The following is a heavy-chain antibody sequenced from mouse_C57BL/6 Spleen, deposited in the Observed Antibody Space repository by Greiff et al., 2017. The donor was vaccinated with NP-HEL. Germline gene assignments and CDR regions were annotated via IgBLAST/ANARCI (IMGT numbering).Heavy chain of an antibody. Sequence: VQLQQSGPELVKPGASVKMSCKASGYTFTDYNMTWVKQRPGQGLEWIGDIYPNNGGTIYNQKFQCKATLTVDTSSSTAYMELSSLTSEDTAVYYCARNLNAYDNYSGDFDCWGKGTTLT. D-gene: IGHD1-3*01. J-gene: IGHJ2*01. CDR2: IYPNNGGT. V-gene: IGHV1-18*01. CDR1: GYTFTDYN. CDR3: ARNLNAYDNYSGDFDC.